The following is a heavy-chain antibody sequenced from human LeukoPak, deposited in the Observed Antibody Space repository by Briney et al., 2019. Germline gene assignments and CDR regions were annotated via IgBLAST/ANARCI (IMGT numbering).Heavy chain of an antibody. Sequence: GRSLRLSCAASGFTFSSYGMHWVRQAPGKGLEWVAFIRYDGSNKYYADSVKGRFTISRDNSKNTLYLQMNSLRAEDTAVYYCAKDLEDIVVVVAATTFDYWGQGTLVTVSS. V-gene: IGHV3-30*02. CDR1: GFTFSSYG. J-gene: IGHJ4*02. D-gene: IGHD2-15*01. CDR2: IRYDGSNK. CDR3: AKDLEDIVVVVAATTFDY.